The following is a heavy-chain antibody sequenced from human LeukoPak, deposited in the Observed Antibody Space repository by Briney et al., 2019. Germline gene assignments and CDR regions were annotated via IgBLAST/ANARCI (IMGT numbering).Heavy chain of an antibody. J-gene: IGHJ6*02. CDR2: INHSGST. V-gene: IGHV4-39*07. D-gene: IGHD2-2*01. CDR3: ARGKRLICSSTSCYPYALYWYYYGMDV. Sequence: PSETLSLTCTVSGGSISSSSYYWSWIRQPPGKGLEWIGEINHSGSTNYNPSLKSRVTISVDTSKNQFSLKLSSVTAADTAVYYCARGKRLICSSTSCYPYALYWYYYGMDVWGQGTTVTVSS. CDR1: GGSISSSSYY.